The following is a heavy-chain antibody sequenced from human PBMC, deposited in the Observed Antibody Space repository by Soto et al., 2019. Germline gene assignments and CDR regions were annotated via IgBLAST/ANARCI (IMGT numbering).Heavy chain of an antibody. V-gene: IGHV1-46*03. D-gene: IGHD6-13*01. Sequence: GASVKLSCKASGYTFTSYYMHWVRQAPGQGLEWMGIINPSGGSTSYAQKFQGRVTMTRDTSTSTVYMELSSLRSEDTAVYYCARAAAALVGPDVWGKGTTVTVSS. CDR2: INPSGGST. CDR3: ARAAAALVGPDV. CDR1: GYTFTSYY. J-gene: IGHJ6*04.